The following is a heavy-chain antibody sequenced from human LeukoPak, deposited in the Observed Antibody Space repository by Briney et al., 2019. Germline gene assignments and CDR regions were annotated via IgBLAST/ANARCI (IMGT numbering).Heavy chain of an antibody. V-gene: IGHV4-59*01. Sequence: SETLSLTCAVSGGSMRNYYWSWIRQPPGKGLEWIGYTYDSGSSSYNPSLRSRVSISVDTSKNQFSLNLSSVTAADTAVYYCARGWASSWYYFDFWGQGTLVTVSS. CDR2: TYDSGSS. D-gene: IGHD2-2*01. J-gene: IGHJ4*02. CDR3: ARGWASSWYYFDF. CDR1: GGSMRNYY.